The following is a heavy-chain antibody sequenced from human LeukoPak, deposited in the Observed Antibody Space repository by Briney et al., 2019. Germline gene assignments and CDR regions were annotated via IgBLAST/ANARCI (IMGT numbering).Heavy chain of an antibody. D-gene: IGHD3-9*01. CDR2: INPSGGST. V-gene: IGHV1-46*01. CDR3: ARDPGGYDILTGYYPDY. CDR1: GYTFISYY. Sequence: ASVKVSCKASGYTFISYYRHWVRQAPGQGLEWMGIINPSGGSTSYAQKFQGRVTMTRDTSTSTVYMELSSLRSEDTAVYYCARDPGGYDILTGYYPDYWGQGTLVTVSS. J-gene: IGHJ4*02.